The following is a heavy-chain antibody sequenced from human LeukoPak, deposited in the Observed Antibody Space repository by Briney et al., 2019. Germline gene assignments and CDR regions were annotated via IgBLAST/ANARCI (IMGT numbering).Heavy chain of an antibody. CDR1: GFTFCSYA. J-gene: IGHJ4*02. CDR3: ARKNGLDY. Sequence: GGSLRLSCAASGFTFCSYAMSWVRLAPGKGLEWVSAISGSGGSTYYADSVKGRFTISRDNAKNSLYLQMNSLRAEDTAVYYCARKNGLDYWGQGTLVTVSS. CDR2: ISGSGGST. V-gene: IGHV3-23*01.